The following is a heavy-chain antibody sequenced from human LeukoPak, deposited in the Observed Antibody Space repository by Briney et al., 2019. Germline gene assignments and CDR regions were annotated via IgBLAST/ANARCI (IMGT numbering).Heavy chain of an antibody. CDR3: ARSHCGGDCYGSPIDY. CDR2: INPSGGST. J-gene: IGHJ4*02. CDR1: GYTFTSYY. V-gene: IGHV1-46*01. D-gene: IGHD2-21*02. Sequence: ASVKVACEASGYTFTSYYMHWVRQAPGQGLEWMGIINPSGGSTSYAQKFQGRVTMTRDTSTSTVYMELSSLRSEDTAVYYCARSHCGGDCYGSPIDYWGQGTLVTVSS.